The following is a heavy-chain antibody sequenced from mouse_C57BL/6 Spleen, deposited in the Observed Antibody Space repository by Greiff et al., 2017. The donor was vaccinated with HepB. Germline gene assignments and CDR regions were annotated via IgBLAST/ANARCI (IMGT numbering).Heavy chain of an antibody. V-gene: IGHV5-17*01. Sequence: EVKVVESGGGLVKPGGSLKLSCAASGFTFSDYGMHWVRQAPEKGLEWVAYISSGSSTIYYADTVKGRFTISRDNAKNTLFLQMTSLRSEDTAMYYCAMITTVVATRGYYAMDYWGQGTSVTVSS. CDR2: ISSGSSTI. CDR3: AMITTVVATRGYYAMDY. CDR1: GFTFSDYG. D-gene: IGHD1-1*01. J-gene: IGHJ4*01.